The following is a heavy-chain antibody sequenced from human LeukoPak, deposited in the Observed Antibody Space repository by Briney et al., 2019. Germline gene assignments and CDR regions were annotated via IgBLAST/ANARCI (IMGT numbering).Heavy chain of an antibody. V-gene: IGHV4-39*01. D-gene: IGHD1-26*01. CDR1: GGSISSSSYY. CDR2: IYYSGST. J-gene: IGHJ4*02. CDR3: ARQTRYWEPPGFDY. Sequence: PSETLSLTCTVSGGSISSSSYYWGWIRQPPGKGLEWIGNIYYSGSTYYNPSLKSRVTISVDTSKSQFSLKLTSVTAADTAVYYCARQTRYWEPPGFDYWGQGTLVTVSS.